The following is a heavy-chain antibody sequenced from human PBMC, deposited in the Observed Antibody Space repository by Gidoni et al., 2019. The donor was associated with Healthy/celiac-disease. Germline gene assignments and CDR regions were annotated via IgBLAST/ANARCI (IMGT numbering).Heavy chain of an antibody. D-gene: IGHD2-2*01. CDR2: ISYDGSNK. CDR3: AKGRYCSSTSCYVDWFDP. Sequence: QVQLVESGGGVVQPGRSLRLSCAASGFTLSSYGVHWVRQAPGKGLEWVAVISYDGSNKYYADSVKGRFTISRDNSKNTLYLQMNSLRAEDTAVYYCAKGRYCSSTSCYVDWFDPWGQGTLVTVSS. CDR1: GFTLSSYG. J-gene: IGHJ5*02. V-gene: IGHV3-30*18.